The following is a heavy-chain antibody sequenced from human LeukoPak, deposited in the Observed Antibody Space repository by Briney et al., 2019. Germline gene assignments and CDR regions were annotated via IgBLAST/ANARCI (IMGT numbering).Heavy chain of an antibody. V-gene: IGHV4-39*07. J-gene: IGHJ5*02. CDR1: GGSISSSSYY. CDR3: ARYGHWFDP. Sequence: SETLSLTCTVSGGSISSSSYYWGWIRQPPGKGLEWIGSIHHSAGTYYNPSLKSRLTISVDTSKNQFSLKLTSVTAADTAMYYCARYGHWFDPWGQGTLVTVSS. D-gene: IGHD3-10*01. CDR2: IHHSAGT.